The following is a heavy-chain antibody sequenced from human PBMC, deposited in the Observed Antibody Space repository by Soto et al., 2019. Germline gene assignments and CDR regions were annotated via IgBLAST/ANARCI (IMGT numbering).Heavy chain of an antibody. V-gene: IGHV1-69*02. CDR3: AASGPHYYYYGMDV. Sequence: QVQLVQSGAGVKKPGSSVKVSCKASGGTFSSYTISWVRQAPGQGLEWMGRIIPILGIANYAQKFQDRVTLTADKSTSTAYMELSSLRSEDTAVYYRAASGPHYYYYGMDVWGQGTTVTVSS. D-gene: IGHD3-3*01. CDR2: IIPILGIA. CDR1: GGTFSSYT. J-gene: IGHJ6*02.